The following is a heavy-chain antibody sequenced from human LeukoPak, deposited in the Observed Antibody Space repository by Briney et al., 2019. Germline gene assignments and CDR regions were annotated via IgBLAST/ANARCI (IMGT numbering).Heavy chain of an antibody. V-gene: IGHV1-46*01. CDR2: INPSDGST. J-gene: IGHJ6*03. Sequence: GSSVKVSCKASGYTFTSYYMHWVRQAPRQGLEWMGLINPSDGSTSYPHKFQGRVTITRDTFTSTVYMELSSLSSGGTAVYYCARVHRLQKIVEDTGYYYMDVWGKGTRVTVPS. D-gene: IGHD6-25*01. CDR3: ARVHRLQKIVEDTGYYYMDV. CDR1: GYTFTSYY.